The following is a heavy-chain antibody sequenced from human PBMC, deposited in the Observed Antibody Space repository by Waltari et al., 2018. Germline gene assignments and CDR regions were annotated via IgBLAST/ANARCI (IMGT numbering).Heavy chain of an antibody. CDR2: IYSKGDT. D-gene: IGHD2-21*01. J-gene: IGHJ6*02. V-gene: IGHV4-31*09. CDR1: GASINSRGFY. Sequence: QVYLQESGPGLVKPSQTLSLTCTVSGASINSRGFYWIWIRHHPGKGLEWVGYIYSKGDTFYNPSLKSRVIISVDKSRNQLSLKMTSATAADSAVYFCARAGDSYYAMDVWGQGTTVTVSS. CDR3: ARAGDSYYAMDV.